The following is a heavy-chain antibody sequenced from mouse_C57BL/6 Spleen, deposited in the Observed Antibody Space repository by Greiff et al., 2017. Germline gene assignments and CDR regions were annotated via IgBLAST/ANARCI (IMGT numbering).Heavy chain of an antibody. Sequence: EVKLMESGGGLVQPGGSLKLSCAASGFTFSDYYMYWVRQTPEKRLEWVAYISNGGGSTYYPDTVKGRFTISRDNAKNTLYLQMSRLKSEDTAMYYCARRTVDYAMDYWGQGTSGTVSS. J-gene: IGHJ4*01. CDR2: ISNGGGST. CDR3: ARRTVDYAMDY. D-gene: IGHD1-1*01. V-gene: IGHV5-12*01. CDR1: GFTFSDYY.